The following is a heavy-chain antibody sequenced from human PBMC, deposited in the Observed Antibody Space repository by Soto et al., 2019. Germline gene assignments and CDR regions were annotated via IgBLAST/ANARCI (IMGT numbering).Heavy chain of an antibody. V-gene: IGHV3-23*01. CDR1: GFTFSSYA. Sequence: GGSLRLSCAASGFTFSSYAMSWVRQAPGKGLEWVSAISGSGGSTYYADSVKGRFTISRDNSKNTLYLQMNSLRAEDTAVYYCAKDTYYDFWSGYHSKGGWFDPWGQGTLVTVSS. J-gene: IGHJ5*02. CDR2: ISGSGGST. CDR3: AKDTYYDFWSGYHSKGGWFDP. D-gene: IGHD3-3*01.